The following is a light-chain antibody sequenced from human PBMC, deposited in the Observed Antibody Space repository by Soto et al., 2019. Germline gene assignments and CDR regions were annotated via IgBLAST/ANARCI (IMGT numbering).Light chain of an antibody. J-gene: IGKJ2*01. Sequence: DIQMTQSPSSLSASVGDRVIITCRASQRVTSFINWYRQRPGKAPELLIFAASTLHSGVPSRFSGSGSGTDFTLTITSLHPGDIGVYFCQQSYRAPYTFGQGTKLAIK. CDR3: QQSYRAPYT. V-gene: IGKV1-39*01. CDR1: QRVTSF. CDR2: AAS.